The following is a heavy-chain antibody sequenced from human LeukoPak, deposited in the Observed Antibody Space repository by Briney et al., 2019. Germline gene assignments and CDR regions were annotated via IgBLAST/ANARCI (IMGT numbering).Heavy chain of an antibody. CDR3: ARQHYSNGRFDP. V-gene: IGHV4-59*08. D-gene: IGHD4-11*01. CDR1: GGSISSYY. J-gene: IGHJ5*02. CDR2: IYYSGST. Sequence: SETLSLTCNVSGGSISSYYWSWIRQPPGKGLEWIGYIYYSGSTNYSPSLKSRVTISVDTSKNQFPLKLSSVAAADTAVYYCARQHYSNGRFDPWGQGTLVTVSS.